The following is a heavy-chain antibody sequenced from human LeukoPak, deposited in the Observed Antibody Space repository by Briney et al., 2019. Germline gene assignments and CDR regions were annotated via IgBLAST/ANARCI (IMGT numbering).Heavy chain of an antibody. Sequence: SETLSLTCAVYGGSFSGYYWSWIRQPPGKGLEWIGEINHSGSTNYNPSLKSRVTISVDTSKNQFSLKLSSVTAADTAVYYCARGNTYYYSSGSNNWFDPWGQGILVTVSS. D-gene: IGHD3-10*01. CDR2: INHSGST. CDR1: GGSFSGYY. CDR3: ARGNTYYYSSGSNNWFDP. J-gene: IGHJ5*02. V-gene: IGHV4-34*01.